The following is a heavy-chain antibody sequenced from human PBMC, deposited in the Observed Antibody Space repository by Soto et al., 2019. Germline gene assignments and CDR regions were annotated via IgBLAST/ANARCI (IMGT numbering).Heavy chain of an antibody. V-gene: IGHV3-23*01. CDR2: ISGSGDSP. CDR3: AKGAAGGTLGADDWFDP. Sequence: VQLLESGGNLIQPGGSLRLSCAASGFTFRSYAIYCVRQAPGKGLEWVSGISGSGDSPFYAESVKGRFTIFRDNSKNTLYLQMNNLRGDDTAVYYCAKGAAGGTLGADDWFDPWGQGTLVTVSS. J-gene: IGHJ5*02. D-gene: IGHD6-13*01. CDR1: GFTFRSYA.